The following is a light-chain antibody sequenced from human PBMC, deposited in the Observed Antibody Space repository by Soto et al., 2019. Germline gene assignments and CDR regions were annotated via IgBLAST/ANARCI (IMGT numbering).Light chain of an antibody. CDR1: SSNIGAGYG. Sequence: QSVLTLSPSVSGAPGQRVTISCTGSSSNIGAGYGVHWYIQLPGTAPKLLVYGDSNRPSGVPDRFSGSKSGTSASLAITGLQAEDEADYYCQSYDSSLSGVIFGGGTKVTVL. CDR2: GDS. CDR3: QSYDSSLSGVI. J-gene: IGLJ2*01. V-gene: IGLV1-40*01.